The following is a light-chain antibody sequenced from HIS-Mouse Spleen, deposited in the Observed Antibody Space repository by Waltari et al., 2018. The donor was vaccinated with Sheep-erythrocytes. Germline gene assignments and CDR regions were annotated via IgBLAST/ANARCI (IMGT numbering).Light chain of an antibody. Sequence: QSALTQPASVSGSPGQSITISCTGTSSDVVSYNLVSWYQQHPGKAPKLMIYEGSKRPSGVSNRFSGSKSGNTASLTISGLQAEDEADYYCCSYAGSNTPWVFGGGTKLTVL. J-gene: IGLJ3*02. V-gene: IGLV2-23*01. CDR1: SSDVVSYNL. CDR2: EGS. CDR3: CSYAGSNTPWV.